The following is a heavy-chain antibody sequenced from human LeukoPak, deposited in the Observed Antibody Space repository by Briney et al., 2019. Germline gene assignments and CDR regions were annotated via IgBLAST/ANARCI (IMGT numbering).Heavy chain of an antibody. J-gene: IGHJ3*02. CDR3: ARGGPSVGGIAFDI. CDR1: GFTFSSYA. CDR2: ISYDGSNK. V-gene: IGHV3-30-3*01. Sequence: PGRSLRLSCAASGFTFSSYAMHWVRQAPGKGLEWVAVISYDGSNKYYADSVKGRFTISRDNSKNTLYLQMNSLRAEDTAVYYCARGGPSVGGIAFDIWGQGTMVTVSS. D-gene: IGHD1-26*01.